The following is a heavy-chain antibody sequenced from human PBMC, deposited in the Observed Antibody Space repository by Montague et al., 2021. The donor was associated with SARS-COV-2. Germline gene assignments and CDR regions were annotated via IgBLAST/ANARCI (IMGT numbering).Heavy chain of an antibody. CDR3: ARTGDAYTRYYFDY. Sequence: SETLSLTCSVSSGSVSSDYWSWIRQPPGKGLEWIGYIYSSGSTSYNPSLKSRVPISIDTSKNQFSLRLSSMTAADTAVHYCARTGDAYTRYYFDYWGQGTLVTVSS. V-gene: IGHV4-59*02. CDR1: SGSVSSDY. D-gene: IGHD5-24*01. CDR2: IYSSGST. J-gene: IGHJ4*02.